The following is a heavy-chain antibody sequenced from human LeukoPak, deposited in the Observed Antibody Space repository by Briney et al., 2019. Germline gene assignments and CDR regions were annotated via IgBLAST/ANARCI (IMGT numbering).Heavy chain of an antibody. CDR2: IYYSGST. J-gene: IGHJ5*02. CDR3: AREPQYCTNGVCYSVGP. Sequence: SETLSLTCTVSGGSISSYYWSWIRQPPGKGLEWMGYIYYSGSTNYNPSLKSRVTISVDTSKNQFSLKLSSVTAADTAVYYCAREPQYCTNGVCYSVGPWGQGTLVTVSS. CDR1: GGSISSYY. D-gene: IGHD2-8*01. V-gene: IGHV4-59*01.